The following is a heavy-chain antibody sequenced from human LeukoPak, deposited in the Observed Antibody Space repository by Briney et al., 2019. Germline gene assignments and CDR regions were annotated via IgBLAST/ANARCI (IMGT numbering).Heavy chain of an antibody. CDR2: INHSGST. D-gene: IGHD2-2*03. J-gene: IGHJ4*02. CDR3: ARLDIVVVPAAKAGGPAGGLAAAPFDY. CDR1: GGSFSGYY. V-gene: IGHV4-34*01. Sequence: PSETLSLTCAVYGGSFSGYYWSWIRQPPGKGLEWTGEINHSGSTNYNPSLKSRVTIPVDTSKNQFSLKLSSVTAADTAVYYCARLDIVVVPAAKAGGPAGGLAAAPFDYWGQGTLVTVPS.